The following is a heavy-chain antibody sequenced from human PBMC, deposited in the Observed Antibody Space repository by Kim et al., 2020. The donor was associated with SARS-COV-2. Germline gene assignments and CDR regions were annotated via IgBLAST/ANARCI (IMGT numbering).Heavy chain of an antibody. CDR3: ARVTVGISWYGGSSYNYM. CDR1: GGSISSYY. J-gene: IGHJ6*03. Sequence: SETLSLTCTVSGGSISSYYWSWIRQPPGKGLEWIGYIYYSGSTNYNPSLKSRVTISVDTSKNQFPLKLSSVTAADTAVFYCARVTVGISWYGGSSYNYM. V-gene: IGHV4-59*01. CDR2: IYYSGST. D-gene: IGHD6-13*01.